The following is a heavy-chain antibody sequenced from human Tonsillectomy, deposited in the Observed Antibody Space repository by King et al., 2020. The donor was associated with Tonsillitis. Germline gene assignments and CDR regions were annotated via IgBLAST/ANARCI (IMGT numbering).Heavy chain of an antibody. D-gene: IGHD1-1*01. J-gene: IGHJ6*02. Sequence: VQLVESGAEAKKPGESLKISCKTSGYSFTSHWIGWVRQMPGKGLEWMGIMYPGNSDTRYSPSFEGQVTISADTSISTAYLQWSSLKASDTAMYYCARLTGTTGYYYYGMDVGGQGTTVTVSS. V-gene: IGHV5-51*01. CDR1: GYSFTSHW. CDR2: MYPGNSDT. CDR3: ARLTGTTGYYYYGMDV.